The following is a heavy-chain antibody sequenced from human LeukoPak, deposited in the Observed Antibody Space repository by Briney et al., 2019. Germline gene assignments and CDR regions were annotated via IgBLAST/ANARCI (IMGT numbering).Heavy chain of an antibody. CDR1: GFTFNSYA. V-gene: IGHV3-23*01. CDR3: AKDGYSSGWSYYFDY. CDR2: ISGSGGST. J-gene: IGHJ4*02. Sequence: PGGSLRLSCAASGFTFNSYAMSWVREAPGKGLEWVSAISGSGGSTYYADSVKGRFTISRDNSKNTLYLQMNSLRAEDTAVYYCAKDGYSSGWSYYFDYWGQGTLVTVSS. D-gene: IGHD6-19*01.